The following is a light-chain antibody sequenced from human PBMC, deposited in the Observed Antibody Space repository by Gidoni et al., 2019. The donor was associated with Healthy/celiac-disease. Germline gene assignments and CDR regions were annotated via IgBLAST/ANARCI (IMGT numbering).Light chain of an antibody. CDR1: QSVSSY. J-gene: IGKJ1*01. Sequence: EIVLTQSPATRSLSPGERATLSCRASQSVSSYLAWYQQKPGQAPRLLIYDASNRATGIPARFSGSGSWTDFTLTISSLEPEDFAVYYCQQRSNWPWTFGQGTKVEIK. V-gene: IGKV3-11*01. CDR2: DAS. CDR3: QQRSNWPWT.